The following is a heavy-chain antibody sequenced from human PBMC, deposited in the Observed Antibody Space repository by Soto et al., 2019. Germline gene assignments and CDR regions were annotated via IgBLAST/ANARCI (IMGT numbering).Heavy chain of an antibody. CDR3: RSSTSCYDESCVDV. D-gene: IGHD2-2*01. CDR1: GGSISGYY. V-gene: IGHV4-59*01. J-gene: IGHJ6*02. CDR2: IYYSGSS. Sequence: SETLSLTCTVSGGSISGYYWSWIRQPPGKGLEWIGYIYYSGSSNYNPSLKSRVTMSLDTSKKQFSLKLSSVTTADTAMYYCRSSTSCYDESCVDVWGQGTMVTVSS.